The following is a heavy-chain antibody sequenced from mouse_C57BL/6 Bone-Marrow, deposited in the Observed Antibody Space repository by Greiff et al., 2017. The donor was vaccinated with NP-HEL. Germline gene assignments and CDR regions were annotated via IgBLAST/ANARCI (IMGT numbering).Heavy chain of an antibody. CDR1: GFSLTSYA. D-gene: IGHD1-1*01. Sequence: VQGVESGPGLVAPSQSLSITCTVSGFSLTSYAISWVRQPPGKGLEWLGVIWTGGGTNYNSALKSRLSISKDNSKSQVFLKMTSLQTDDTARYYCARNRYYGSSYYWYFDVWGTGTTVTVSS. CDR2: IWTGGGT. CDR3: ARNRYYGSSYYWYFDV. J-gene: IGHJ1*03. V-gene: IGHV2-9-1*01.